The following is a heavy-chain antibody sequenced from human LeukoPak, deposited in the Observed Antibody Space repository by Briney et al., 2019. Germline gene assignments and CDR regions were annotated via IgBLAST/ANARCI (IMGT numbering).Heavy chain of an antibody. CDR3: AKVNRMVATSWFDP. CDR1: GFTFSSYA. V-gene: IGHV3-23*01. J-gene: IGHJ5*02. Sequence: GGSLRLSCAASGFTFSSYAMSWVRQAPGKGLEWVSAISSSGSSTYYADSVKGRFTISRDNSKNTLYLQMNGLRAEDTAVYYCAKVNRMVATSWFDPWGQGTLVTVSS. CDR2: ISSSGSST. D-gene: IGHD5-12*01.